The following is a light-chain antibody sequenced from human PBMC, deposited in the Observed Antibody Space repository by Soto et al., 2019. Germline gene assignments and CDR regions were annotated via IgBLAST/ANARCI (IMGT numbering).Light chain of an antibody. CDR2: DAS. CDR1: QSIGTF. Sequence: IQMTQSPSSLSSSVGDIFSITCRSSQSIGTFLNWYQVRPGKAPKLLIYDASNLETGVSSRFSAGGSGTDFTFIINDLQPEDVATYYCQQYDNLPRLTFGAGTKVDIK. J-gene: IGKJ4*01. V-gene: IGKV1-33*01. CDR3: QQYDNLPRLT.